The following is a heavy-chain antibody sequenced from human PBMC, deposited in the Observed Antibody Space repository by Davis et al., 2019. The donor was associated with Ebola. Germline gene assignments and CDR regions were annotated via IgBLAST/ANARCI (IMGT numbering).Heavy chain of an antibody. Sequence: GGSLRLSCAASGFTFSNAWMSWVRQAPGKGLEWVAVISYDGSNKYYADSVKGRFTISRDNSKNTLYLQMNSLRVDDTAVYYCAKARSSWTPFDYWGQGTLVTVSS. D-gene: IGHD6-13*01. J-gene: IGHJ4*02. CDR3: AKARSSWTPFDY. CDR1: GFTFSNAW. V-gene: IGHV3-30*18. CDR2: ISYDGSNK.